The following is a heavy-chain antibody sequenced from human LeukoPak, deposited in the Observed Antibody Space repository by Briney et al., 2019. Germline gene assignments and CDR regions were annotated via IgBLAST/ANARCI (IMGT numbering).Heavy chain of an antibody. CDR3: AKCDDYGDYVGGGVDY. CDR2: ISGGSGYI. D-gene: IGHD4-17*01. V-gene: IGHV3-21*04. CDR1: GFTFSSYS. Sequence: GGSLRLSCAASGFTFSSYSMNWVRQAPGKGLEWVSSISGGSGYIYYADSVKGRFTISRDNAKNTLYPQMNSLRAEDTAVYYCAKCDDYGDYVGGGVDYWGQGTLVTVSS. J-gene: IGHJ4*02.